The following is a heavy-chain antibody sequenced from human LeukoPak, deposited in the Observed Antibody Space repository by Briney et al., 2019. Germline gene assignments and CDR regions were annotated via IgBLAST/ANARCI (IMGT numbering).Heavy chain of an antibody. D-gene: IGHD6-13*01. V-gene: IGHV3-33*08. Sequence: GGSLRLSCAASGFTFSSYWMSWVRQAPGKGLEWVAVIWYDGSNKYYADSVKGRFTISRDNSKNTLYLQMNSLRAEDTAVYYCARDLIAAAGTHTYYFDYWGQGTLVTVSS. CDR2: IWYDGSNK. CDR3: ARDLIAAAGTHTYYFDY. J-gene: IGHJ4*02. CDR1: GFTFSSYW.